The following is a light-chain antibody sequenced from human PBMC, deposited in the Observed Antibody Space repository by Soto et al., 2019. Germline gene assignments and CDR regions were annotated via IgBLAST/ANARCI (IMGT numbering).Light chain of an antibody. CDR1: QSVTNNY. Sequence: EIVLTQSPATLSLSPGERATLSCRASQSVTNNYLAWFQQKPRTAPRLLMYGASSRATGIPDRFSGSGSGTDFPLTITRLEPEDFAVYYCQQYASSRTFGQGTKVDIK. CDR3: QQYASSRT. CDR2: GAS. V-gene: IGKV3-20*01. J-gene: IGKJ1*01.